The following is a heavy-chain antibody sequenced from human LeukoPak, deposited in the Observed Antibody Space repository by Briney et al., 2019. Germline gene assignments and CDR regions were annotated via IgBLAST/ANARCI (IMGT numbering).Heavy chain of an antibody. Sequence: PGGSLRLSCAASGFTFKTHATSWVRQAPGKGLEWVSRIDDSGVIRSYADSVKGRFTISRDNSKNTLFLQMNSLRVEDTAPYYCAKSVAIYFYYGLDVWGQGTTVTVSS. J-gene: IGHJ6*02. CDR2: IDDSGVIR. D-gene: IGHD3-3*01. V-gene: IGHV3-23*01. CDR3: AKSVAIYFYYGLDV. CDR1: GFTFKTHA.